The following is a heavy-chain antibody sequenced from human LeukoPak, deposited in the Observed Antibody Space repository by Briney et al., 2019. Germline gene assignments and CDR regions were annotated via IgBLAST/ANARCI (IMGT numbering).Heavy chain of an antibody. CDR1: GFTFTNYW. Sequence: PGGSLRLSCAASGFTFTNYWMNWARQAPGKGLEWVAYISTSGDSTKYADSVEGRFTISRDNVENSLYLLMNSLRVDDTAVYYCVKNGWLDYWGQGIVVTVSS. D-gene: IGHD6-19*01. CDR3: VKNGWLDY. CDR2: ISTSGDST. V-gene: IGHV3-21*01. J-gene: IGHJ4*02.